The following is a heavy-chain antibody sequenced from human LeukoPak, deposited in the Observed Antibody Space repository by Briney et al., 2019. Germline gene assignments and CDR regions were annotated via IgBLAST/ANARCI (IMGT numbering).Heavy chain of an antibody. J-gene: IGHJ3*01. D-gene: IGHD1-26*01. CDR3: ARGPQVGAFDL. CDR1: GGTISNYV. Sequence: ASVKVSCKAAGGTISNYVISWVRQAPGQGLEWMGGIIPIFTTANYAQRFQGRVTITADESTSTAYMELSSLRSEDTAAYYCARGPQVGAFDLWGQGTMVTVSS. CDR2: IIPIFTTA. V-gene: IGHV1-69*13.